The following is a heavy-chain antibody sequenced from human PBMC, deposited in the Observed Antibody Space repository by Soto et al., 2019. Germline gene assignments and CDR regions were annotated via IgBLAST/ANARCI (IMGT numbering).Heavy chain of an antibody. D-gene: IGHD3-22*01. CDR3: ARDGGHYYDSSGGYVPY. V-gene: IGHV4-61*01. Sequence: SETLSLTCTVSGGSVSSGSYYWSWIRQPPGKGLEWIGYIYYSGSTNYNPSLKSRVTISVDTSKNQFSLKLSSVTAADTAVYYCARDGGHYYDSSGGYVPYWGQGTLVTVSS. CDR1: GGSVSSGSYY. J-gene: IGHJ4*02. CDR2: IYYSGST.